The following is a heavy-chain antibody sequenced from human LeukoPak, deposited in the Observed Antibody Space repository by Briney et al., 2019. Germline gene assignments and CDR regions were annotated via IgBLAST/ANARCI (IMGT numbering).Heavy chain of an antibody. D-gene: IGHD5-18*01. Sequence: ASETLSLTCAVYGGSFSGYYWSWIRQPPGKGLEWIGEINHSGSTNYNPSLKSRVTISVDTSKNQLSLKLSSVTAADTAVYYCARAAGDTAYYFDYWGQGTLVTVSS. J-gene: IGHJ4*02. CDR2: INHSGST. CDR1: GGSFSGYY. V-gene: IGHV4-34*01. CDR3: ARAAGDTAYYFDY.